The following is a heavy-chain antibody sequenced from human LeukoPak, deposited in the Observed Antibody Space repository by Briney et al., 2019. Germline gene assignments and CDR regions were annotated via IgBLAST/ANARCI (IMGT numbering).Heavy chain of an antibody. J-gene: IGHJ5*02. V-gene: IGHV1-8*01. D-gene: IGHD3-9*01. CDR1: GYTFTSYD. Sequence: ASVKVSCKASGYTFTSYDINWVRQATGQGLEWMGWMNPNSGNTGYAQKFQGRVTMTRNTSISTAYMELSSLRAEDTAVYYCARPPLRYFDWFPDRNWFDPWGQGTLVTVSS. CDR2: MNPNSGNT. CDR3: ARPPLRYFDWFPDRNWFDP.